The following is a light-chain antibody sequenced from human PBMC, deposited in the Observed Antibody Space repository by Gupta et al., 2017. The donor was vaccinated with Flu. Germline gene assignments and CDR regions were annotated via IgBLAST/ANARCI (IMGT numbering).Light chain of an antibody. CDR2: LGS. Sequence: DIVLTQSPLSLPVTPGEPASISCKSSQSLLHSNGYNYLDWYLQKPGQSPQLLIYLGSNRASGVPDRFSGSGSGTDFTLQISRVEAEDVGVYYCMQALEAPPWTFGQGTKVEFK. J-gene: IGKJ1*01. CDR3: MQALEAPPWT. CDR1: QSLLHSNGYNY. V-gene: IGKV2-28*01.